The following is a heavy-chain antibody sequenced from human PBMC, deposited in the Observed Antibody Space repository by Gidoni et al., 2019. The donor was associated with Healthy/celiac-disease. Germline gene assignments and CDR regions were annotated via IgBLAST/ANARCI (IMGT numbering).Heavy chain of an antibody. D-gene: IGHD6-13*01. Sequence: APGKGLEWVGFIRSKADGGTTEYAASVKGRFTISRDDSKSIAYLQMNSLKTEDTAVYYCTRDAPTYSSSWYSLDWFDPWGQGTLVTVSS. CDR3: TRDAPTYSSSWYSLDWFDP. J-gene: IGHJ5*02. V-gene: IGHV3-49*02. CDR2: IRSKADGGTT.